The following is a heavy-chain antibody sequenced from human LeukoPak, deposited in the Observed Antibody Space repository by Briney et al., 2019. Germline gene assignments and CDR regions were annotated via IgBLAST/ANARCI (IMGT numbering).Heavy chain of an antibody. Sequence: PGGSLRLSCAASGFIFSNYAMTWVRQAPGKGLEWVSAIGGSRGNTYYADSVRGRFTISRDNSKHTLYLQMNSLGAEDTAVYYCAKGIFSGDYGAFEFWGQGTLVTVSS. CDR1: GFIFSNYA. V-gene: IGHV3-23*01. CDR3: AKGIFSGDYGAFEF. J-gene: IGHJ4*02. CDR2: IGGSRGNT. D-gene: IGHD4-17*01.